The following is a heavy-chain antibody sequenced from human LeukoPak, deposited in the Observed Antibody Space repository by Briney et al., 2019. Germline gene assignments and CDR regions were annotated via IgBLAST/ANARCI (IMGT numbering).Heavy chain of an antibody. CDR2: ISAGNGNT. CDR3: ARDSGSGNNDY. Sequence: ASVKVSCKASGYTFTIYAIHWVRQAPGHRLEWMGWISAGNGNTKYSQNFQGRVTFISNTSATTAFMELSSLRSEDAAVYYCARDSGSGNNDYWGQGTLVTVSS. V-gene: IGHV1-3*01. CDR1: GYTFTIYA. J-gene: IGHJ4*02. D-gene: IGHD1-26*01.